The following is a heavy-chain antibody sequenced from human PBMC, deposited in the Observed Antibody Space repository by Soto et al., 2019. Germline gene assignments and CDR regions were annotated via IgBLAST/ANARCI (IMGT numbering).Heavy chain of an antibody. J-gene: IGHJ6*04. CDR3: AVEKSTYGMDV. CDR1: EYTFTSYD. Sequence: QVQLVQSGAEVKKPGASVKVSCKASEYTFTSYDINWVRQATGQGLEWMGWMNPNSGNTGYAQKFQGRVNMIRNNPISTAYMEHRTLRSEDTTVYYGAVEKSTYGMDVCGKGITVTGSS. V-gene: IGHV1-8*01. CDR2: MNPNSGNT.